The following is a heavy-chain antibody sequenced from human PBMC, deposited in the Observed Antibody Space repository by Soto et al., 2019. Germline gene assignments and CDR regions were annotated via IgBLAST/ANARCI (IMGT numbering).Heavy chain of an antibody. J-gene: IGHJ6*02. V-gene: IGHV3-21*01. CDR1: RFTFSSYS. D-gene: IGHD3-10*01. CDR2: ISSSSSYI. CDR3: ARNGHGSGPYGMDV. Sequence: EVQLVESGGGLVKPGGSLRLSCAASRFTFSSYSMNWVRQAPGKGLEWVSSISSSSSYIYYADSVKGRFTISRDNAKNSLYLQMNSLRAEDTAVYYCARNGHGSGPYGMDVWGQGTTVTVSS.